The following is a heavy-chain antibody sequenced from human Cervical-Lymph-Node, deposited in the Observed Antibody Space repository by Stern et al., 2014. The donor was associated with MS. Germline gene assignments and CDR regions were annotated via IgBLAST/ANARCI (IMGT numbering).Heavy chain of an antibody. CDR1: GYTFTSYY. CDR3: ARGSDVLVGY. CDR2: INPSGGST. D-gene: IGHD6-6*01. J-gene: IGHJ4*02. V-gene: IGHV1-46*01. Sequence: QVQLVESGAEVKKPGASVKVSCKASGYTFTSYYMHWVRQAPGQGLEWMGIINPSGGSTSYAQKFQGRVTMTRDTSTSPVYMVMRSLRSEDTAVYYCARGSDVLVGYWGQGTLVTVSS.